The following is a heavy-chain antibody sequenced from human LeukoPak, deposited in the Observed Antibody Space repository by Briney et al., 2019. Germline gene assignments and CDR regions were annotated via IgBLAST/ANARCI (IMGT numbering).Heavy chain of an antibody. J-gene: IGHJ4*02. Sequence: SVKVSCKASGGTFSSYAISWVRQAPGQGLEWMGGIIPIFGTANYAQKFQGRVTITADKSTSTAYMELSSLRSEDTAVYYRARESVDTATPFDYWGQGTLVTVSS. CDR1: GGTFSSYA. V-gene: IGHV1-69*06. D-gene: IGHD5-18*01. CDR3: ARESVDTATPFDY. CDR2: IIPIFGTA.